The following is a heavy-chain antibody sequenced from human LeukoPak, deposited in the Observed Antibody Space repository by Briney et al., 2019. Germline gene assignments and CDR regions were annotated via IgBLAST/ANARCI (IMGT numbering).Heavy chain of an antibody. V-gene: IGHV4-39*02. CDR1: GDSISRSTYY. J-gene: IGHJ4*02. Sequence: KASETLSPTCTVSGDSISRSTYYWAWIHQPPGKGLEWIGSVYYGRSPYFNPSLESRATISVDTSKNHFSLKMSSVTAADTAVYYCARSSGTGTFSYWGQGTLVTVSS. D-gene: IGHD6-25*01. CDR3: ARSSGTGTFSY. CDR2: VYYGRSP.